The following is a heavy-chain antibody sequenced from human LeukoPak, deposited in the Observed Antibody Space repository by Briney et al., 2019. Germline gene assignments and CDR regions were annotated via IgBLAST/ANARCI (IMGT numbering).Heavy chain of an antibody. CDR1: GGSFSGYY. D-gene: IGHD5-12*01. Sequence: PPESPSLTCAVYGGSFSGYYWSWIRQPPGKGLEWSGEINHSGSTNYNPSPKRRVTISVDTSKNQFSLKLSSVTAADTAVYYCASRVADDYRGYYYYYYGMDVWGQGTTVTVSS. CDR2: INHSGST. CDR3: ASRVADDYRGYYYYYYGMDV. V-gene: IGHV4-34*01. J-gene: IGHJ6*02.